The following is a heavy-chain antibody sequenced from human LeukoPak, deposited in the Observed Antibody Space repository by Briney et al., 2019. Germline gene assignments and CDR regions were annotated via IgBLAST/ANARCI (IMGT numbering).Heavy chain of an antibody. J-gene: IGHJ5*02. Sequence: ASVKVSCKASGYTFTGYYMHWVRQAPGQGLEWMGWINPNSGGTNYAQKFQGRVTMTRDTSISTAYMELSRLRSDDTAVYYCASLNYYDSSGHARFDPWGQGTLVTVSS. CDR1: GYTFTGYY. CDR3: ASLNYYDSSGHARFDP. V-gene: IGHV1-2*02. D-gene: IGHD3-22*01. CDR2: INPNSGGT.